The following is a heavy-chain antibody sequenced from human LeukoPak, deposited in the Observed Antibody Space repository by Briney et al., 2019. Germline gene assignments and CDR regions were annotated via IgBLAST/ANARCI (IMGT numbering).Heavy chain of an antibody. D-gene: IGHD5-18*01. J-gene: IGHJ4*02. CDR2: ISSSSSSI. CDR3: ARASGDIVETATMGSY. Sequence: GASLRLSCAASGFTFSSYSMNWVRQAPGKGLEWVSSISSSSSSIYYADSVKGRFTISRDNAKNSLYLQMNSLRAEDTAVYYCARASGDIVETATMGSYWGQGTLVTVSS. CDR1: GFTFSSYS. V-gene: IGHV3-21*01.